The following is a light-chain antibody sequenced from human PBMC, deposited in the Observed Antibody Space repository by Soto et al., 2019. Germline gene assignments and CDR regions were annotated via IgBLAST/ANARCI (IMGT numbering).Light chain of an antibody. V-gene: IGLV2-8*01. Sequence: QSALTQPPSASGSPGQSVTISCSGTSSDVGGYKYVSWYQQHPGKAPKLMIYEVSKRPSGVPDRFSGSKSGNTASLTVSGLQAEDEADYHCSSSAGSNHNWVFGGGTKLTVL. CDR3: SSSAGSNHNWV. CDR2: EVS. J-gene: IGLJ3*02. CDR1: SSDVGGYKY.